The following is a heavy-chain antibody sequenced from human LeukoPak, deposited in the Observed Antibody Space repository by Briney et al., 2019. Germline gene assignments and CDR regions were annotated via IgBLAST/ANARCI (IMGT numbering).Heavy chain of an antibody. CDR1: GFIFNNYG. CDR3: ARDVRSGYFGY. V-gene: IGHV3-33*01. CDR2: IYSDGSKQ. J-gene: IGHJ4*02. Sequence: GGSLRLSCAASGFIFNNYGMHWVRQAPGKGLEWVAVIYSDGSKQNYADSVKGRFTISRDDSKNTVYLQMNSLRAEDTSVYYCARDVRSGYFGYWGQGTLVTVSS. D-gene: IGHD3-22*01.